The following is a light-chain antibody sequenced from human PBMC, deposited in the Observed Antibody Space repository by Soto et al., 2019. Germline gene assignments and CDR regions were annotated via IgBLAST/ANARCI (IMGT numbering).Light chain of an antibody. J-gene: IGKJ4*01. CDR1: QDITTL. CDR3: LQVKGYPFT. V-gene: IGKV1-12*01. CDR2: AAS. Sequence: IQMAQSPSSVSAFVGHRVAVTCRASQDITTLLAWYQKKPGEAPRLLIYAASSLYSGVPTRFSGSVTGTDFTLNISNLQHEDSEIYYCLQVKGYPFTFGRGTKVDIX.